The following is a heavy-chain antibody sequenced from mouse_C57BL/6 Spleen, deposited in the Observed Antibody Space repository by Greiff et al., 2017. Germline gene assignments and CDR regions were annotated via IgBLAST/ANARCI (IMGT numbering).Heavy chain of an antibody. J-gene: IGHJ2*01. V-gene: IGHV1-74*01. D-gene: IGHD1-1*01. CDR1: GYTFTSYW. CDR2: IHPSDSDT. CDR3: AIYGSREGDYFDY. Sequence: VQLQQPGAELVKPGASVKVSCKASGYTFTSYWMHWVKQRPGQGLEWIGRIHPSDSDTNYNQKFKGKATLTVDKSSSTAYMQLSSLTSEDSAVXYGAIYGSREGDYFDYWGQGTTLTVSS.